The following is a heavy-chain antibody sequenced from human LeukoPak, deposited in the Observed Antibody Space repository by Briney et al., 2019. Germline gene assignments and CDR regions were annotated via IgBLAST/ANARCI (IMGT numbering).Heavy chain of an antibody. J-gene: IGHJ4*02. Sequence: SETPSLTCAVYGGSFSGYYWSWIRQPPGKRLEWIGEINHSGSTNYNPSLKSRVTISVDTSKNQFSLKLSSVTAADTAVYYCARGRHGSGSYFPPSYFDYWGQGTLVTVSS. D-gene: IGHD3-10*01. CDR2: INHSGST. V-gene: IGHV4-34*01. CDR3: ARGRHGSGSYFPPSYFDY. CDR1: GGSFSGYY.